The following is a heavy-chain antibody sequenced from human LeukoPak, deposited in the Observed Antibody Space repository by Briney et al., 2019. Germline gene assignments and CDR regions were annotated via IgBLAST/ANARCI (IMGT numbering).Heavy chain of an antibody. Sequence: SVKVSCKAPGGTFSSYAISWVRQAPGQGLEWMGRIIPIFGIANYAQEFQGRVTITADKSTSTAYMELSSLRSEDTAVYYCAGETFAITMVRGVILHYWGQGTLVTVSS. D-gene: IGHD3-10*01. CDR1: GGTFSSYA. CDR2: IIPIFGIA. V-gene: IGHV1-69*04. J-gene: IGHJ4*02. CDR3: AGETFAITMVRGVILHY.